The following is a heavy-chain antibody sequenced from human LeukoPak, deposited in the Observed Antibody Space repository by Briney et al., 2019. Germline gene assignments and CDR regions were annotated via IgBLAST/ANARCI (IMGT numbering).Heavy chain of an antibody. D-gene: IGHD3-22*01. CDR3: AKGGSFYYDTSGYLY. CDR2: ISGSGGST. J-gene: IGHJ4*02. V-gene: IGHV3-23*01. Sequence: GGSLRLSCAASGFTFSRYAMSWVRQAPGKGLEWVSAISGSGGSTYYADSVKGRFTISRDNSRNTLYLQMNSLRAEDTAVYYCAKGGSFYYDTSGYLYWGQGTLVTVSS. CDR1: GFTFSRYA.